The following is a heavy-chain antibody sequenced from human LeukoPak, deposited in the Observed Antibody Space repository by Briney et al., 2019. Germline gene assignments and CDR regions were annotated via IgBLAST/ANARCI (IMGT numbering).Heavy chain of an antibody. CDR3: AREGADVVVPAAIALRGMDV. J-gene: IGHJ6*04. CDR2: IDPSDSYT. V-gene: IGHV5-10-1*01. Sequence: GESLKISCKGSRYSLTTYWISRVRQIPGKGLECVGRIDPSDSYTNYSPSFQGHVTLSADKSISTAYLQWRSLKASDTAMYYCAREGADVVVPAAIALRGMDVWGKGTTVTVSS. D-gene: IGHD2-2*01. CDR1: RYSLTTYW.